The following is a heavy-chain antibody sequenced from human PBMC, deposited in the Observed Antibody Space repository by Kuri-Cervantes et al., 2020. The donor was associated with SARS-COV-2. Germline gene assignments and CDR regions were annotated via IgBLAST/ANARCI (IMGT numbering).Heavy chain of an antibody. V-gene: IGHV3-74*01. CDR1: GFTFSSYW. CDR3: ARMRSITIFGVVITFFDY. J-gene: IGHJ4*01. CDR2: INSDGSST. D-gene: IGHD3-3*01. Sequence: GGSLRLSCAASGFTFSSYWMHWVRQAPGKGLVWVSRINSDGSSTSYADSVKGRFTISRDNAKNSLYLQMNSLRAEDTAVYYCARMRSITIFGVVITFFDYWGQGTLVTVSS.